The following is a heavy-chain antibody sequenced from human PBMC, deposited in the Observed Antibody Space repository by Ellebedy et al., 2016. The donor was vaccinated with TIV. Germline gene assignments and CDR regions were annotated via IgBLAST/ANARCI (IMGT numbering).Heavy chain of an antibody. CDR3: ARFEGRGYYPDN. CDR2: ISGNSGNS. Sequence: AASVKVSCKASGYTFTTHGVSWVRQAPGQGLEWMGWISGNSGNSKYAQRFEGRLTLTIETSTTTAYMELKSLKSDDTAVYYCARFEGRGYYPDNWGQGTLVTVSS. J-gene: IGHJ4*02. V-gene: IGHV1-18*01. D-gene: IGHD5-12*01. CDR1: GYTFTTHG.